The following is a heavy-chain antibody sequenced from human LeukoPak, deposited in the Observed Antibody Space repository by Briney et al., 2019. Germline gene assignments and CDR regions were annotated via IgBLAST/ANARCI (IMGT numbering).Heavy chain of an antibody. D-gene: IGHD6-13*01. CDR2: ISAYNGNI. CDR1: GYTFTSYG. CDR3: ARDLGAAGTLSFFDY. V-gene: IGHV1-18*04. Sequence: ASVKVSCKASGYTFTSYGISWGRQAPGQGLEWMGWISAYNGNINYAQKFQGRVTMTTDTSTSTAYLELRSLRSGDTAVYYCARDLGAAGTLSFFDYWGQGTLVTVSS. J-gene: IGHJ4*02.